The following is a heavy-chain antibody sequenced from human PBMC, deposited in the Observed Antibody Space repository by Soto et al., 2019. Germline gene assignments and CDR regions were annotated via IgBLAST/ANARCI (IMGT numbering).Heavy chain of an antibody. J-gene: IGHJ4*02. CDR2: ISGSGGST. D-gene: IGHD1-26*01. V-gene: IGHV3-23*01. Sequence: EVQLLESGGGLVQPGGSLRLSCAASGFTFSSYAMRWVHQAPGKGLEWVSAISGSGGSTYYADSVKGRFTISRDNSKNTVYLQMNSLRGEDTAVYYCARRGSGSYYDYWGQGTLVTVSS. CDR1: GFTFSSYA. CDR3: ARRGSGSYYDY.